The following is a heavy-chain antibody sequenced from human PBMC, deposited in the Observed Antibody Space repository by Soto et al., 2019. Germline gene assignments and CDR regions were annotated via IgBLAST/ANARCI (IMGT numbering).Heavy chain of an antibody. V-gene: IGHV3-7*01. CDR3: AREAGITIFGVVITRWFDP. J-gene: IGHJ5*02. CDR1: GFTLSSYW. Sequence: GGSLRLSCAASGFTLSSYWMSWVRQAPGKGLEWVANIKQDGSEKYYVDSVKGRFTISRDNAKNSLYLQMNSLRAEDTAVYYCAREAGITIFGVVITRWFDPWGQGTLVTVSS. CDR2: IKQDGSEK. D-gene: IGHD3-3*01.